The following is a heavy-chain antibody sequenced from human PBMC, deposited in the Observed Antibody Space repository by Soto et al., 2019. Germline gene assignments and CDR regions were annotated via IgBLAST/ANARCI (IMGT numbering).Heavy chain of an antibody. CDR3: AKGPWASTWINFFDS. Sequence: EVQLLESGGGLVQPGGSLRLSCVASGFTFINYAMSWVRQAPGKGLEWVSTISGGGSTTVYADSVKGRFAISRDNSKNTHFLQEDGLRADDTAVYFCAKGPWASTWINFFDSWGQGTLVTVSS. CDR2: ISGGGSTT. CDR1: GFTFINYA. J-gene: IGHJ5*01. D-gene: IGHD6-13*01. V-gene: IGHV3-23*01.